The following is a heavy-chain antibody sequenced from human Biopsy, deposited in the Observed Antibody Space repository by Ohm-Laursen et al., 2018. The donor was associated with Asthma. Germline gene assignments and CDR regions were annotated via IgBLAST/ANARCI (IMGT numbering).Heavy chain of an antibody. Sequence: SETLSLTCPVSGGSVSSGSHYWSWIRQPPGKGLEWIGYISYSGSTNYNPSLKSRVTISVDTSKNQFSLKLSSVTAADTAVYYCARDFVDSAMDYFDYWGQGTLVTVSS. D-gene: IGHD5-18*01. J-gene: IGHJ4*02. V-gene: IGHV4-61*01. CDR2: ISYSGST. CDR3: ARDFVDSAMDYFDY. CDR1: GGSVSSGSHY.